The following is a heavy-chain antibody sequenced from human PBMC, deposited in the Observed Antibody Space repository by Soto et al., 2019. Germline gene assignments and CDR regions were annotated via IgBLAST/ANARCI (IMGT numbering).Heavy chain of an antibody. V-gene: IGHV3-48*01. D-gene: IGHD6-19*01. J-gene: IGHJ4*02. CDR2: ITTGSSTI. CDR3: ARDYSSGWFDY. Sequence: GGSLRLSCAASGFTFISYSMNWVRQAPGKGLEWVSYITTGSSTIYYADSVKGRFTISRDNAKNSLYLQMNSLRAEDTAVYYCARDYSSGWFDYWGQGTRVTVSS. CDR1: GFTFISYS.